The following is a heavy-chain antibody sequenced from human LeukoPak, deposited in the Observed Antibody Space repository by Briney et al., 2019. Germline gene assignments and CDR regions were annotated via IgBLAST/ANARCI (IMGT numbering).Heavy chain of an antibody. CDR1: GFIVSSNY. D-gene: IGHD1-26*01. J-gene: IGHJ4*02. Sequence: PGGSLRLSCAASGFIVSSNYMSWVRQAPGKGLEWLAVISYDGSNKYYADSVKGRFTISRDNPKNTLYLEMNSLRAEDTAVYYCAKRGGSYFDYWGQGTLVTVSS. V-gene: IGHV3-30*18. CDR3: AKRGGSYFDY. CDR2: ISYDGSNK.